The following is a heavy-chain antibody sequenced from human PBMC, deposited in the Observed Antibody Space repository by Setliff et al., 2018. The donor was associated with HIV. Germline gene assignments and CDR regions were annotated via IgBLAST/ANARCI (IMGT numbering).Heavy chain of an antibody. Sequence: RASVKVSCKASGGTFSSYAISWVRQAPGQGLEWMGGIIPILGPANYAQKFQGRVTITAGEYTTTPYMELRNLRSEDTAIYYCARGLGNFVPDLIGYFDYGGQGTLVTVSS. CDR3: ARGLGNFVPDLIGYFDY. V-gene: IGHV1-69*13. J-gene: IGHJ4*02. CDR2: IIPILGPA. CDR1: GGTFSSYA. D-gene: IGHD3-3*02.